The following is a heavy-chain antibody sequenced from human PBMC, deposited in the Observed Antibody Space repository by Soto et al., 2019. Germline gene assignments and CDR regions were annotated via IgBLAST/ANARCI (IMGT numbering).Heavy chain of an antibody. V-gene: IGHV4-34*01. D-gene: IGHD6-13*01. CDR2: INHSGST. J-gene: IGHJ5*02. CDR3: ARDGYSSRGGGNWFDP. Sequence: QVQLQQWGAGLLKPSETLSLTCAVYGGSFSGYYWSWIRQPPGKGLEWIGEINHSGSTNYNPSLKSRVTISVDTSKNQFSLKLSSVTAADTAVYYCARDGYSSRGGGNWFDPWGQGTLVTVSS. CDR1: GGSFSGYY.